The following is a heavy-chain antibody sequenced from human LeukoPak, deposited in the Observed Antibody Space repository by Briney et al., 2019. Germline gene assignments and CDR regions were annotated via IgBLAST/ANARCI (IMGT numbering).Heavy chain of an antibody. CDR2: ISGSGDTT. D-gene: IGHD5-18*01. V-gene: IGHV3-23*01. J-gene: IGHJ4*02. CDR3: ASELRGYSFGYGD. Sequence: GGSLRLSCAASGFTFSSCVMSWVRQAPGKGLEWVSSISGSGDTTYYADSVKGRFTISRDNSKNTLSLQMNSLRGDDTAVYYCASELRGYSFGYGDWGQGTLVTVSS. CDR1: GFTFSSCV.